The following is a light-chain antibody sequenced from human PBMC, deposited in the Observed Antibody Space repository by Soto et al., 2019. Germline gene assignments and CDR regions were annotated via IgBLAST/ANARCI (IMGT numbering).Light chain of an antibody. J-gene: IGKJ2*01. CDR3: QQYGTSPHT. CDR2: AAS. Sequence: EIVLTQSPGTLSLSPGERATLSCRASQSVSSNYLAWYQQKPGQAPRLLIYAASSRATDIPDRFSGSGSGTDFTLTISRLEPEDSAAYSCQQYGTSPHTFGQGTKLEIK. V-gene: IGKV3-20*01. CDR1: QSVSSNY.